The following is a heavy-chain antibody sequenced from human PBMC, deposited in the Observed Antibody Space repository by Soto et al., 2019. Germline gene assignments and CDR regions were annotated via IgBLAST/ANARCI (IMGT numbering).Heavy chain of an antibody. J-gene: IGHJ6*02. CDR3: ARDLLVEPTYYYYGMDV. V-gene: IGHV4-61*01. D-gene: IGHD1-26*01. CDR1: GGSVSSGSYY. Sequence: SETLSLTCTVSGGSVSSGSYYWSWIRQPPGKGLEWIGYIYYSGSTNYNPSLKSRVTISVDTSKNQFSLKLSSVTAADTAVYYCARDLLVEPTYYYYGMDVWGQGTTVTVSS. CDR2: IYYSGST.